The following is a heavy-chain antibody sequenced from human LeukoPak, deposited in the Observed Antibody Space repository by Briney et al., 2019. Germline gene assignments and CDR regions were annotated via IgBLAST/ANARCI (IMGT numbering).Heavy chain of an antibody. J-gene: IGHJ1*01. V-gene: IGHV1-8*01. D-gene: IGHD6-19*01. CDR2: MNPNSGNT. CDR3: ARKYSSGWKLSVFQH. CDR1: GYTFTSYD. Sequence: ASVKFSCKASGYTFTSYDINWVRQATGQGLEWMGWMNPNSGNTGYAQKFQGRVTMTRNTSISTAYMELSSLRSEDTAVYYYARKYSSGWKLSVFQHWGQGTLVTVSS.